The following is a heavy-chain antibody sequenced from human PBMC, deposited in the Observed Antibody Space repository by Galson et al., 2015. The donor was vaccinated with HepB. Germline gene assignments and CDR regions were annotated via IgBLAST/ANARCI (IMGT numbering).Heavy chain of an antibody. Sequence: SVKVSCKASGGTFSSYTISWVQQAPGQGLEWMGRIIPILGIANYAQKFQGRVTITADKSTSTAYMELSSLRSEDTAVYYCADTIAAADNGAFDIWGQGTMVTVSS. J-gene: IGHJ3*02. CDR1: GGTFSSYT. CDR3: ADTIAAADNGAFDI. D-gene: IGHD6-13*01. V-gene: IGHV1-69*02. CDR2: IIPILGIA.